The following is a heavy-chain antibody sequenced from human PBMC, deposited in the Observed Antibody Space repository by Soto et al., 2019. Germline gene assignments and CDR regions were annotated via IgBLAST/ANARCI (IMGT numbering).Heavy chain of an antibody. V-gene: IGHV3-7*03. CDR2: IKQDGSEK. CDR1: GFTFGKYW. J-gene: IGHJ1*01. CDR3: AREEESVGSPPSGFHH. D-gene: IGHD3-10*01. Sequence: PGGSLRLSCVGSGFTFGKYWMDWLRQTPGKGLEWVANIKQDGSEKFYVDSVRGRFTISRDNAKNSVYLEMNRLRDEDTGVYYCAREEESVGSPPSGFHHWGQGFQVTVSS.